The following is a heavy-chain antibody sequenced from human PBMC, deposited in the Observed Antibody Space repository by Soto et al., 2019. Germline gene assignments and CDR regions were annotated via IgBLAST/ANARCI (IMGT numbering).Heavy chain of an antibody. Sequence: ASVKVSCKASGYTLRMYYIHWMRQAPGQGLEWMGLINPSGGSTTYAQKFQGRVTMTRDTSTSTAYMELRSLRSDDTAVYYCARGVGASYYFDYWGQGTLVTVSS. CDR2: INPSGGST. J-gene: IGHJ4*02. V-gene: IGHV1-46*01. D-gene: IGHD1-26*01. CDR1: GYTLRMYY. CDR3: ARGVGASYYFDY.